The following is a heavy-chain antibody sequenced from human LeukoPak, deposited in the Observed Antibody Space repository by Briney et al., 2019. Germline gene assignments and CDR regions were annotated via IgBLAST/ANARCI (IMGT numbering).Heavy chain of an antibody. CDR3: AKDAPCTNGVCALSG. D-gene: IGHD2-8*01. Sequence: GGSLRLSCAASGNTLSSYDMHWVRQAPGKGLEWVAFIRFDGGNKYYADSVKGRFSVSRDNSRNTLYLQMNSLRPGDTAVYYCAKDAPCTNGVCALSGWGQGTLVTVPS. J-gene: IGHJ4*02. CDR2: IRFDGGNK. V-gene: IGHV3-30*02. CDR1: GNTLSSYD.